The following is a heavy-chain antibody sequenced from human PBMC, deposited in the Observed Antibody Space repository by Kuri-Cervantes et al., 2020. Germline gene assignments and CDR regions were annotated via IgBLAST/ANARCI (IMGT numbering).Heavy chain of an antibody. CDR3: ASMTTGNFDY. D-gene: IGHD4-17*01. J-gene: IGHJ4*02. V-gene: IGHV4-61*08. CDR1: GGSISSGGYS. Sequence: SETLSLTCAVSGGSISSGGYSWSWSRQPPGKGLEWIGYIYYSGSTNYNPSLKSRVTMSVDTSKNQFSLKLSSVTAADTAVYYCASMTTGNFDYWGQGTLVTVSS. CDR2: IYYSGST.